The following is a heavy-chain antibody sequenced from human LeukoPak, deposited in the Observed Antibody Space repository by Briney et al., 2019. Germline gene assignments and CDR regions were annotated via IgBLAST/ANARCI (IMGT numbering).Heavy chain of an antibody. CDR2: IYYSGST. J-gene: IGHJ4*02. CDR1: GGSISSNSYY. D-gene: IGHD3-3*01. V-gene: IGHV4-39*01. Sequence: SETLSLTCTVSGGSISSNSYYWGWIRQPPGKGLEWIGSIYYSGSTYYNPSLKSRVTISVDTSKNQFSLKLSSVTAADTAVYYCARTIRFLEPEFDYWGQGTLVTVSS. CDR3: ARTIRFLEPEFDY.